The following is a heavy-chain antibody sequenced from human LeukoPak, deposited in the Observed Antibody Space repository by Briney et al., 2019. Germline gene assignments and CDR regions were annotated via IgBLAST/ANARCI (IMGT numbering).Heavy chain of an antibody. CDR2: IYHSGST. Sequence: SETLSLTCTVSGYSISSGYYWGWIRQPPGKGLEWIGSIYHSGSTYYNPSLKSRVTISVDTSKNQFSLKLSSVTAADTAVYYCASFGGVAGYYWGQGTLVTVSS. CDR3: ASFGGVAGYY. V-gene: IGHV4-38-2*02. CDR1: GYSISSGYY. J-gene: IGHJ4*02. D-gene: IGHD6-19*01.